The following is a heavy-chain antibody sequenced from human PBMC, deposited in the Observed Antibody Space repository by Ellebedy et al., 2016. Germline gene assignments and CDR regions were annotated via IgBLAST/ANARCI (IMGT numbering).Heavy chain of an antibody. CDR3: AKGFGELLNDAFDI. J-gene: IGHJ3*02. CDR1: GITFNRYA. CDR2: ISSDGSDK. D-gene: IGHD3-10*01. Sequence: GESLKISCAASGITFNRYAMHWVRQAPGKGLEWVAVISSDGSDKHYADSVKGRFTISRDNSKNTLALQMDSLRPEDTAVYYCAKGFGELLNDAFDIWGQGTVVTVSS. V-gene: IGHV3-30*18.